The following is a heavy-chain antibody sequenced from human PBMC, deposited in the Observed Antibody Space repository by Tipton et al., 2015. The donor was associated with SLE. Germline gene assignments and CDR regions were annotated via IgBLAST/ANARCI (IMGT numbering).Heavy chain of an antibody. D-gene: IGHD1-14*01. J-gene: IGHJ2*01. CDR2: INHSGTS. CDR1: GYSISSGYY. Sequence: TLSLTCTVSGYSISSGYYWGWIRQSTGQGLEWIASINHSGTSYYNPSLKTRVTISVDTSKNKFSLKLTSVTAADTAAYYCARDCDFRNAFDLWGRGTLVTVSS. CDR3: ARDCDFRNAFDL. V-gene: IGHV4-38-2*02.